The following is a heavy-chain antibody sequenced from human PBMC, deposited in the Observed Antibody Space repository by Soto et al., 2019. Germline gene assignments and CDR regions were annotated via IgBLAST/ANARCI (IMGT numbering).Heavy chain of an antibody. J-gene: IGHJ5*02. CDR3: ARDGGPGYCSGGSCYNWFDP. V-gene: IGHV3-21*01. CDR1: GFTFSSYS. CDR2: ISSSSSYI. D-gene: IGHD2-15*01. Sequence: PVGPLRLSCAASGFTFSSYSMNWVRQAPGKGLEWVSSISSSSSYIYYADSVKGRFTISRGNAKNSLYLQMNSLRAEDTAVYYCARDGGPGYCSGGSCYNWFDP.